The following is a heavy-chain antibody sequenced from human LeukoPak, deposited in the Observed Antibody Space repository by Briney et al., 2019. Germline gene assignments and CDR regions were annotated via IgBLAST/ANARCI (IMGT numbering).Heavy chain of an antibody. Sequence: GASVKVSCKASGGTFSSYAISWVRQAPGQGLEWMGGIIPIFGTANYAQKFQGRVTITADESTSTAYMELSSLRSEDTAVYYCARLSGGGDYALNPPYYFDYWGQGTLVTVSS. J-gene: IGHJ4*02. V-gene: IGHV1-69*13. D-gene: IGHD4-17*01. CDR3: ARLSGGGDYALNPPYYFDY. CDR2: IIPIFGTA. CDR1: GGTFSSYA.